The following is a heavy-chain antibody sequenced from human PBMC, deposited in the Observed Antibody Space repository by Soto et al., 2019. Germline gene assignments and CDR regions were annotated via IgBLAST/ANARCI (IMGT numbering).Heavy chain of an antibody. V-gene: IGHV1-18*04. CDR1: GYTFTSYG. CDR2: ISAYNGNT. Sequence: QVQLVQSGAEVKKPGASVKVSCKASGYTFTSYGISWVRQAPGQGLEWMGWISAYNGNTTYAQKLQGRVTMPTDTATRPAYLELRSMSSDDTAVYYCAPGVNRASAWGKGPLVTVSS. J-gene: IGHJ4*02. D-gene: IGHD7-27*01. CDR3: APGVNRASA.